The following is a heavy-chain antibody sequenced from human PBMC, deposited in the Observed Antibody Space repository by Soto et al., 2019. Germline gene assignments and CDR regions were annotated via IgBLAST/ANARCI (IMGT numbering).Heavy chain of an antibody. CDR3: ARTGRTHYYDSSGYYPFFDY. Sequence: SETLSLTCTVSGGSISSGGYYWSWIRQHPGKGLEWIGYIYYSGSTYYNPSLKSRVTISVDTSKNQFSLKLSSVTAADTAVYYCARTGRTHYYDSSGYYPFFDYWGQGTLVTVSS. D-gene: IGHD3-22*01. J-gene: IGHJ4*02. CDR2: IYYSGST. V-gene: IGHV4-31*03. CDR1: GGSISSGGYY.